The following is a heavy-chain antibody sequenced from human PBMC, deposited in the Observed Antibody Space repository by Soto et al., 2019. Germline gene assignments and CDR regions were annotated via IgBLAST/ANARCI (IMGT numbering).Heavy chain of an antibody. V-gene: IGHV4-30-4*01. CDR2: IYYSGST. D-gene: IGHD3-22*01. Sequence: SETLSLTCTVSGGSISSGDYYWSWIRQPPGKGLEWIGYIYYSGSTYYNPSLKSRVTISVDTSKNQFSLKLSSVAAADTAVYYCASRTTYYYDSSGYYPGYYFDYWGQGTLVTVSS. CDR1: GGSISSGDYY. J-gene: IGHJ4*02. CDR3: ASRTTYYYDSSGYYPGYYFDY.